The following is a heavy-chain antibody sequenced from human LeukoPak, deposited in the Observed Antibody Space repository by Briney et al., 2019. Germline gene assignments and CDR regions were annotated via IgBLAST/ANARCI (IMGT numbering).Heavy chain of an antibody. V-gene: IGHV3-15*01. CDR2: IKSRSDGGTT. CDR3: TTGNWGSFSY. D-gene: IGHD7-27*01. J-gene: IGHJ4*02. Sequence: GGSLRLSCAASGFTFSNAWMSWVRQAPGKGLEWVGRIKSRSDGGTTDYVAPVKGRFTISRDDSKHTLYLQVNSLKTEDTAVYYCTTGNWGSFSYWGQGTLVTVSS. CDR1: GFTFSNAW.